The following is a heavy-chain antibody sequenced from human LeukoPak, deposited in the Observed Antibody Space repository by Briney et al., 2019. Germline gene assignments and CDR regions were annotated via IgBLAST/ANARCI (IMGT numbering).Heavy chain of an antibody. CDR2: ISAYNGNT. J-gene: IGHJ6*03. CDR3: ARGTPLCFLEWPYLTGGYYFYMDV. CDR1: GYTFTSYG. Sequence: ASVKVSCKASGYTFTSYGISWVRQAPGQGLEWMGWISAYNGNTNYAQKLQGRVTMTTDTSTSTAYMELRSLRSDDTAVYYCARGTPLCFLEWPYLTGGYYFYMDVWGKGTTVTVSS. V-gene: IGHV1-18*01. D-gene: IGHD3-3*01.